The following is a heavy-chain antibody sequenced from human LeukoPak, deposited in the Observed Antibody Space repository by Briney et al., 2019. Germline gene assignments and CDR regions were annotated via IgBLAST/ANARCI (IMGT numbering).Heavy chain of an antibody. CDR3: ARSKGDSSGYYYHYFDY. V-gene: IGHV3-74*01. CDR1: RFTFSSYW. Sequence: TGGSLRLSCAASRFTFSSYWMHWVRQAPGKGLVWVSRINSDGSSTSYADSVKGRFTISRDNAKNTLYLQMNSLRAEDTAVYYCARSKGDSSGYYYHYFDYWGQGTLVTVSS. J-gene: IGHJ4*02. CDR2: INSDGSST. D-gene: IGHD3-22*01.